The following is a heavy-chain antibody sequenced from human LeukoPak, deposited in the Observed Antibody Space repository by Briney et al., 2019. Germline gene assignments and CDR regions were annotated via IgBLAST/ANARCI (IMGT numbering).Heavy chain of an antibody. CDR2: IYYSGST. J-gene: IGHJ6*03. CDR1: GGSISSYY. CDR3: ARGGPGYAIFEYYYYYYMDV. D-gene: IGHD3-3*01. V-gene: IGHV4-59*01. Sequence: SETLSLTCTVSGGSISSYYWSWIRQPPGKGLEWIGYIYYSGSTNYNPSLKSRVTISVDTSKNQFSLKLSSVTAADTAVYYCARGGPGYAIFEYYYYYYMDVWGKGTTVTVSS.